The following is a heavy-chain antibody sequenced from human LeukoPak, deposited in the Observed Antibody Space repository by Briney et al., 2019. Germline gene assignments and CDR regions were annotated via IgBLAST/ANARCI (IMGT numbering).Heavy chain of an antibody. Sequence: GGSLRLSCAASGFTFSSYWMHWVRQAPGKGLVWVSRINTDGSSTSYADSVKGRFTISRDNAKNTLYLQMNSLRADDTAVYYCAKPRARDCSGGSCSHDAFDIWGQGTMVTVSS. CDR2: INTDGSST. CDR3: AKPRARDCSGGSCSHDAFDI. V-gene: IGHV3-74*01. CDR1: GFTFSSYW. J-gene: IGHJ3*02. D-gene: IGHD2-15*01.